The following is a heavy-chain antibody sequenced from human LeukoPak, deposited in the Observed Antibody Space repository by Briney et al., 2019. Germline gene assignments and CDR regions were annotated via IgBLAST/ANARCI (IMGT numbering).Heavy chain of an antibody. CDR1: GGTFSSYA. Sequence: ASVKVSCKASGGTFSSYAISWVRRAPGQGLEWMGRIIPILGIANYAQKFQGRVTITADKSTSTAYMELSSLRSEDTAVYYCTRGGGSSWYSLTPRYYYYYYMDVWGKGTTVTVSS. J-gene: IGHJ6*03. CDR3: TRGGGSSWYSLTPRYYYYYYMDV. CDR2: IIPILGIA. V-gene: IGHV1-69*04. D-gene: IGHD6-13*01.